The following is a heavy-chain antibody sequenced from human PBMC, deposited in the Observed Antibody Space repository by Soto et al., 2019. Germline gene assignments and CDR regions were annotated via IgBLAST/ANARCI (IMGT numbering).Heavy chain of an antibody. J-gene: IGHJ4*02. CDR3: ARDAYCGGDCYFN. Sequence: ASGKVSCKASGYTFTSYCISWVRQAPGQGLEWMGWISAYNGNTNYAQKLQGRVTMTTDTSTSTAYMELRSLRSDDTAVYYCARDAYCGGDCYFNWGQGTLVTVSS. V-gene: IGHV1-18*01. CDR2: ISAYNGNT. D-gene: IGHD2-21*02. CDR1: GYTFTSYC.